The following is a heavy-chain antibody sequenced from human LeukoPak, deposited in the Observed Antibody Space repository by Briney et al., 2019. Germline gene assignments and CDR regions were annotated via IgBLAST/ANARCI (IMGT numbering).Heavy chain of an antibody. CDR1: GYTFTGYY. V-gene: IGHV1-2*02. CDR3: ARDGGVGLPWFGELLHGIDV. CDR2: INPNSGGT. J-gene: IGHJ6*02. D-gene: IGHD3-10*01. Sequence: ASVKVSCKASGYTFTGYYMHWVRQAPGQGLEWMGWINPNSGGTNYAQKFQGRVTMTRDTSISTAYMELSRLRSDDTAVYYCARDGGVGLPWFGELLHGIDVWGQGTTVTVSS.